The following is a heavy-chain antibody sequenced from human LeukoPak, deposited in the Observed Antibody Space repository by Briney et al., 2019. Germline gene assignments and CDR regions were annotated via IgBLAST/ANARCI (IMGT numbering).Heavy chain of an antibody. V-gene: IGHV4-59*01. CDR2: IYYSGST. J-gene: IGHJ6*02. CDR3: ARDPMYGSGTSYGMDV. D-gene: IGHD3-10*01. CDR1: GGSISSYY. Sequence: SQTLSLTCTVSGGSISSYYWSWIRQPPGKGLEWIGYIYYSGSTNYNPSLKSRVTISVDTSKNQFSLKLSSVTAADTAVYYCARDPMYGSGTSYGMDVWGQGTTVTVSS.